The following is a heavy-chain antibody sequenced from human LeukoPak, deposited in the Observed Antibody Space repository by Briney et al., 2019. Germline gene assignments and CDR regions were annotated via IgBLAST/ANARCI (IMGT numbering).Heavy chain of an antibody. Sequence: GGFLRLSCAASGFTFSSYAMSWVRQAPGKGLEWVSAISGSGGSTYYADSVKGRFTISRDNSKNTLYLQMNSLRAEDTAVYYCAKGLRTTTVTPGWFDPWGQGTLVTVSS. CDR1: GFTFSSYA. V-gene: IGHV3-23*01. CDR2: ISGSGGST. D-gene: IGHD4-17*01. J-gene: IGHJ5*02. CDR3: AKGLRTTTVTPGWFDP.